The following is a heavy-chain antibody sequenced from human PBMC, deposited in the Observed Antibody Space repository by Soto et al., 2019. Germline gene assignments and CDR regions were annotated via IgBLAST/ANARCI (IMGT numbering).Heavy chain of an antibody. CDR3: ARLIAAAGIYYYYGMDV. J-gene: IGHJ6*02. D-gene: IGHD6-13*01. Sequence: SETLSLTCAGSGGSISSSSFYWGWIRQPPGKGLEWIGSFYYSESTYYNPSLKSRVIISVDTSKNQFSLKLSSVTAADTAVYYCARLIAAAGIYYYYGMDVWGQGTTVTVSS. CDR2: FYYSEST. CDR1: GGSISSSSFY. V-gene: IGHV4-39*01.